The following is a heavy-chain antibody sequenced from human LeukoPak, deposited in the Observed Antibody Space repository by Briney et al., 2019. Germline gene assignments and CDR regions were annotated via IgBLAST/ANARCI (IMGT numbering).Heavy chain of an antibody. CDR1: GLTFKNYG. J-gene: IGHJ4*02. D-gene: IGHD2-21*01. V-gene: IGHV3-33*01. CDR3: ATYRSLSYFDY. CDR2: IYYDGRDK. Sequence: PGTSLRLSCAASGLTFKNYGMHWVRQAPGKGLEWVSIIYYDGRDKYYADSVKGRFTVSRDNSKNTLYLQMNSLRDEDTAVYYCATYRSLSYFDYWRQGTLVTVSS.